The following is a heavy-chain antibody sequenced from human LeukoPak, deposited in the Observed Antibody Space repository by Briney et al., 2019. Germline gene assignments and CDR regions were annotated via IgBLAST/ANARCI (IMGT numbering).Heavy chain of an antibody. CDR1: GGSFSGYY. J-gene: IGHJ5*02. CDR3: TRDFTSKNWFDT. CDR2: INHSGST. Sequence: SETLSLTCAVYGGSFSGYYWSWIRQPPGKGLEWIGEINHSGSTNYNPSLKSRVTISVDTSRNQVSLRLSSVTAADTAIYYCTRDFTSKNWFDTWGQGTLVTVSS. V-gene: IGHV4-34*01. D-gene: IGHD2/OR15-2a*01.